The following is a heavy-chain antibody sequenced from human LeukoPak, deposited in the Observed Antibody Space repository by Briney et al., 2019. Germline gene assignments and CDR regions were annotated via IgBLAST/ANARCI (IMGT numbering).Heavy chain of an antibody. CDR1: GYTFTTYD. Sequence: GASVKVSCKASGYTFTTYDINWVRQATGQGLEWMGWMNPNSGNTDFAQKFQGRVTFTRDTSINTAYMELTSLRSEDTAVYYCARDQYIAAREGAFDIWGQGTMVTVSS. D-gene: IGHD6-6*01. CDR2: MNPNSGNT. J-gene: IGHJ3*02. V-gene: IGHV1-8*03. CDR3: ARDQYIAAREGAFDI.